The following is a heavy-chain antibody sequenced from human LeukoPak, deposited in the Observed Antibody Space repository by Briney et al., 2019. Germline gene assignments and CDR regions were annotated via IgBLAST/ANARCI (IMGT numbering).Heavy chain of an antibody. CDR2: INPSGGGST. CDR3: ARGMGGYCSRTSCSNNWFDP. D-gene: IGHD2-2*01. V-gene: IGHV1-46*01. CDR1: GYIFSNYY. Sequence: GASVKVSCKASGYIFSNYYMHWVRQAPGQGLEWMGIINPSGGGSTSYAQKFQGRVTMTRDTSTSTVYMELSSLRSEDTAVYYCARGMGGYCSRTSCSNNWFDPWGQGTLVTVSS. J-gene: IGHJ5*02.